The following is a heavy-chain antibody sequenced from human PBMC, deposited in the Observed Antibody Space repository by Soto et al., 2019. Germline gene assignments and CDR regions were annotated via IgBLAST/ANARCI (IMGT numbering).Heavy chain of an antibody. J-gene: IGHJ4*02. D-gene: IGHD3-22*01. CDR1: GYTFTSYY. CDR3: ARDPVDDDSSGYPQYYFDY. V-gene: IGHV1-46*01. CDR2: INPSGGST. Sequence: ASVKVSCKASGYTFTSYYMHWVRQAPGQGLKWMGIINPSGGSTSYAQKFQGRVTMTRDTSTSTVYMELSSLRSEDTAVYYCARDPVDDDSSGYPQYYFDYWGQGALVTVSS.